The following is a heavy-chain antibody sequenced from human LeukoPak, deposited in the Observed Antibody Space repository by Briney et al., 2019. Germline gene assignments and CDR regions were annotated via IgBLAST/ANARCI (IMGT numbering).Heavy chain of an antibody. D-gene: IGHD3-16*01. CDR1: GFTFTDYS. J-gene: IGHJ4*02. CDR3: AKEVWGSSWTAFDS. CDR2: ANKFGDTT. Sequence: PGGSLRLSCAASGFTFTDYSIHWVRQAPGKGLEWVGLANKFGDTTYADSMKGRFTISRDNTKDSLYLQIDGLRSEDTALYYCAKEVWGSSWTAFDSWGQGTLVTVSS. V-gene: IGHV3-43*01.